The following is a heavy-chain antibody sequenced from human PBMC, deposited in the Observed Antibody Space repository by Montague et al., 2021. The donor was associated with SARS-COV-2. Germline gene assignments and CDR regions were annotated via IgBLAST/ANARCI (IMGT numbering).Heavy chain of an antibody. CDR2: TYYRSKWYN. V-gene: IGHV6-1*01. CDR3: ARGGWGAPGTGRLFDY. CDR1: EDSVSSNSAA. J-gene: IGHJ4*02. D-gene: IGHD3-10*01. Sequence: CAISEDSVSSNSAAWNWVRQSPSRGPEWLGRTYYRSKWYNDYAVSVKSRITINPDTSKNQFSLQLNSVTPEDTAVYYCARGGWGAPGTGRLFDYWGQGTLVTVSS.